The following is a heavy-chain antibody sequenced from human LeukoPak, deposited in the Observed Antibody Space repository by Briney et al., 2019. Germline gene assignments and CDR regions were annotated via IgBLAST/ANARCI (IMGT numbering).Heavy chain of an antibody. V-gene: IGHV1-46*01. Sequence: GASVKVSCKASGYTFTSYYMHWVRQAPGQGLEWMGIINPSGGSTSYAQKFQGRVTMTRDMSTSTVYMELSSLRSEDTAVYYCARKGRYCSSTNCPFDYWGQGTLVTVSS. D-gene: IGHD2-2*01. CDR1: GYTFTSYY. CDR3: ARKGRYCSSTNCPFDY. CDR2: INPSGGST. J-gene: IGHJ4*02.